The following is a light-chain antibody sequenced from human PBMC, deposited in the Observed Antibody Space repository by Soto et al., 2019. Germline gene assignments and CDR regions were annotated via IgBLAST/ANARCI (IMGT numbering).Light chain of an antibody. CDR3: QQYHTDWT. J-gene: IGKJ1*01. CDR1: ESPDNW. CDR2: AAS. V-gene: IGKV1-5*01. Sequence: DIQMTQSPSTLSASVGDTVTITCRASESPDNWLAWYQQKPGKAPKLLLFAASTLLGGVPSRFSGRGSGTEFTLTISSLQADDFATYYCQQYHTDWTFGQGTKVDIK.